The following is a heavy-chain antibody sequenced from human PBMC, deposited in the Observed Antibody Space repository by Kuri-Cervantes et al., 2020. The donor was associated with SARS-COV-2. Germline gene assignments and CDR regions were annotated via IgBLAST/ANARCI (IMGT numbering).Heavy chain of an antibody. J-gene: IGHJ4*02. CDR1: GFTFSSYA. Sequence: GESLKISCAASGFTFSSYAMHWVRQAPGKGLEWVSYISSSSSTIYYADSVKGRFTISRGNAKNSLYLQMSSLRAEDTAVYYCTTLIDYWGQGALVTVSS. CDR3: TTLIDY. V-gene: IGHV3-48*01. CDR2: ISSSSSTI.